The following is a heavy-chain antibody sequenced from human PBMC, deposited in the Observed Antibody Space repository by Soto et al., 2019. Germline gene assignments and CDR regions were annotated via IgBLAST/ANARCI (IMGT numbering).Heavy chain of an antibody. J-gene: IGHJ5*02. CDR3: ARVQNYYGSGSYYKVLWFDP. Sequence: PSETLSLTCTVSAGSISSGGYYWSWLRQHPGKGLEWIGYIYYSGSTYYNPSLKSRVTISVDRSKNQFSLKLSSVTAADTAVYYCARVQNYYGSGSYYKVLWFDPWGQGTLVTVSS. CDR2: IYYSGST. V-gene: IGHV4-31*03. CDR1: AGSISSGGYY. D-gene: IGHD3-10*01.